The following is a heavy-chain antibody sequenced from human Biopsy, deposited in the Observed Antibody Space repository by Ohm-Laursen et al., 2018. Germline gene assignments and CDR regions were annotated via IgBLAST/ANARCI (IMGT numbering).Heavy chain of an antibody. J-gene: IGHJ6*01. CDR3: ARDKTVLNYYFASDV. Sequence: ASVKVSCNASGGTFNNYGITWVRQAPGQGLEWVGRIISMVGTPKYAQKFQGRATITVDKSTSTAYLDLSSLKSEDTAVYYCARDKTVLNYYFASDVWGQGATVTVSS. CDR1: GGTFNNYG. D-gene: IGHD2/OR15-2a*01. CDR2: IISMVGTP. V-gene: IGHV1-69*04.